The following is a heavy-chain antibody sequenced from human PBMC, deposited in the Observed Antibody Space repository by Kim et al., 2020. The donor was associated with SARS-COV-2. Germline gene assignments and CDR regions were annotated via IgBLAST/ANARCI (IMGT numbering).Heavy chain of an antibody. CDR2: ISGSGGST. D-gene: IGHD3-10*01. Sequence: GGSLRLSCAASGFTFSCYAMSWVRQAPGKGLEWVSAISGSGGSTYYADSVKGRFTISRDNSKNTLFLQMNSLRAEDTAVYYCAKAVTMVRGVHFDYWGQGTLVTVSS. CDR3: AKAVTMVRGVHFDY. CDR1: GFTFSCYA. J-gene: IGHJ4*02. V-gene: IGHV3-23*01.